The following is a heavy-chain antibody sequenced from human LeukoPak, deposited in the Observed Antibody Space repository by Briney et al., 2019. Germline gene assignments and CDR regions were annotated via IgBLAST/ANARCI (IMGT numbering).Heavy chain of an antibody. V-gene: IGHV4-39*07. J-gene: IGHJ6*02. Sequence: SETLSLTCTVSGGSISSSSYYWGWIRQPPGKGLEWIGSIYYSGSTYYNPSLKSRVTISVDTSKNQFSLKLSSVTAADTAVYYCARDMAPAATSHYYYGMDVWGQGTTVTVSS. CDR1: GGSISSSSYY. CDR3: ARDMAPAATSHYYYGMDV. CDR2: IYYSGST. D-gene: IGHD2-2*01.